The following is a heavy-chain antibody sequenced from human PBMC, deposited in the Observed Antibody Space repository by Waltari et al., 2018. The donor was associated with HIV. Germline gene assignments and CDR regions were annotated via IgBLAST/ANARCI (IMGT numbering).Heavy chain of an antibody. CDR1: GFSISSYW. CDR2: IKGDGSEE. CDR3: VRLCNCDATGYRSIEY. V-gene: IGHV3-7*01. D-gene: IGHD3-9*01. J-gene: IGHJ4*02. Sequence: EVQLVESGGNLVQPGGSLRLSCAASGFSISSYWMAWVRQAPGEVLELVANIKGDGSEENYVGSLKGRFSISRDNTQNTLLLQMNSLRAEDTATYYCVRLCNCDATGYRSIEYWGLGTLVTVSS.